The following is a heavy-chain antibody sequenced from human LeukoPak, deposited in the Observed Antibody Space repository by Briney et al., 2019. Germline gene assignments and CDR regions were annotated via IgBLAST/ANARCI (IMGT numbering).Heavy chain of an antibody. CDR1: GFTFGDYA. CDR2: IRSKAYGGTT. V-gene: IGHV3-49*04. J-gene: IGHJ4*02. Sequence: GGSLRLSCTASGFTFGDYAMSWVRQAPGKGLEWVGFIRSKAYGGTTEYAASVKGRFTISRDDSKSIAYLQMNSLKTEDTAVYYCTRVRHSSSWYDQTPLGYWGQGTLVTVSS. CDR3: TRVRHSSSWYDQTPLGY. D-gene: IGHD6-13*01.